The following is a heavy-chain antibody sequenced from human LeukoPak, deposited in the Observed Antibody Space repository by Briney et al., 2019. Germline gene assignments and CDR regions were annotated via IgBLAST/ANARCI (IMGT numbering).Heavy chain of an antibody. CDR2: INHSGST. Sequence: SETLSLTCAVYGGSFSGYYWSWIRQPPGKGLEWIGEINHSGSTNYNPSLKSRVTISVDTSKNQFSLKLSSATAADTAVYYCARQYGSSPIDYWGQGTLVTVSS. D-gene: IGHD6-13*01. CDR3: ARQYGSSPIDY. CDR1: GGSFSGYY. J-gene: IGHJ4*02. V-gene: IGHV4-34*01.